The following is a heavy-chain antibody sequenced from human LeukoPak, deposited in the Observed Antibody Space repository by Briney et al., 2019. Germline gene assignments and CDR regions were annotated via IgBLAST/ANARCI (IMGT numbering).Heavy chain of an antibody. J-gene: IGHJ4*02. Sequence: PSETLSLTCTVSGGSISSGDYYWSWIRQPPGKGLEWIGYIYYSGSTYYNPSLKSRVTISVDTSKNQFSLKLSSVTAADTAAYYCAGEYCSSTSCYHYWGQGTLVTVSS. V-gene: IGHV4-30-4*08. CDR3: AGEYCSSTSCYHY. CDR1: GGSISSGDYY. CDR2: IYYSGST. D-gene: IGHD2-2*01.